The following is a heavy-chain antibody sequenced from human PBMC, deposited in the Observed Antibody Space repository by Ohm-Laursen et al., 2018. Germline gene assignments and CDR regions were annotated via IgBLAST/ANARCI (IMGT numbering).Heavy chain of an antibody. D-gene: IGHD3-22*01. V-gene: IGHV4-59*08. J-gene: IGHJ4*02. CDR3: ARAGTNGYYYRRFDY. Sequence: SDTLSLTCIVSGGSISSYYWSWIRQPPGKGLEWIGYVYNSGSTNYNPSLRSRVTISEDTSRNQLSLKLSSVTAADTAVYYCARAGTNGYYYRRFDYWGQGTLVTVSS. CDR2: VYNSGST. CDR1: GGSISSYY.